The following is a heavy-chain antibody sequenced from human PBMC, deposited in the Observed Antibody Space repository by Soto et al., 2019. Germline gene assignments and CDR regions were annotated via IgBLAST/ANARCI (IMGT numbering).Heavy chain of an antibody. J-gene: IGHJ5*02. D-gene: IGHD3-10*01. CDR3: VRDRDRRWFDP. Sequence: GGSLRLSCQASGFIFSDFYMAWIRQAPWKGLEWVSYISSDGDSTYADSVKGRFTISRDNAKNSLYLQMNSLRVEDTAVYYCVRDRDRRWFDPWGQGTLVTVSS. V-gene: IGHV3-11*01. CDR1: GFIFSDFY. CDR2: ISSDGDST.